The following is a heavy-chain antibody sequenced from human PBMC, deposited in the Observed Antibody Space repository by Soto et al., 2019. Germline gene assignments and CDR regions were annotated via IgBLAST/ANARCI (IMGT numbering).Heavy chain of an antibody. D-gene: IGHD3-10*01. CDR2: IYWNDEK. V-gene: IGHV2-5*01. CDR3: AHGVNMARGPYNYFGP. Sequence: QITLKESGPTLVKPTQTLTLTCSFSGFSLTTGVGVGWIRQPPGKALEWLAIIYWNDEKLYNPSLKTRLTITKDTSKNQVVLTVTDMDPVDTATYYCAHGVNMARGPYNYFGPWGQGTLVTVSS. J-gene: IGHJ5*02. CDR1: GFSLTTGVG.